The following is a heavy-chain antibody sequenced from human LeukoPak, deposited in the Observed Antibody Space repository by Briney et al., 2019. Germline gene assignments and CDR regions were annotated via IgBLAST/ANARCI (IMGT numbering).Heavy chain of an antibody. CDR2: ISAYNGNT. J-gene: IGHJ4*02. Sequence: ASVKVSCKASGYTFTSYGISWVRQAPGQGLEWMGWISAYNGNTNYAQKLQGRVTMTTDTSTSTAYMELRSLRSDDTAVYYCARGTPSDYVWGSYRQVFDYWGQGTLVTVSS. CDR1: GYTFTSYG. CDR3: ARGTPSDYVWGSYRQVFDY. V-gene: IGHV1-18*01. D-gene: IGHD3-16*02.